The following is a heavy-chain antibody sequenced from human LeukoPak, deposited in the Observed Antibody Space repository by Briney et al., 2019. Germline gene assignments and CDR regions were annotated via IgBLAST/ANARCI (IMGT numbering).Heavy chain of an antibody. CDR2: IWASGAT. Sequence: SETLSLTCAVSGGSISSGGFSWNWIRQPPGKGLEWIGYIWASGATYYNPSLKSRLTILLDRSKDQISLQLNSVTAADTAVYYCARDRVAPGAFDIWGQGTTVIVSS. J-gene: IGHJ3*02. CDR1: GGSISSGGFS. D-gene: IGHD2-15*01. V-gene: IGHV4-30-4*07. CDR3: ARDRVAPGAFDI.